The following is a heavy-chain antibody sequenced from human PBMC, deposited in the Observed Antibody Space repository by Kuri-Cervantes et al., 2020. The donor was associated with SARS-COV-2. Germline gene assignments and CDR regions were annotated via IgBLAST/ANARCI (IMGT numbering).Heavy chain of an antibody. J-gene: IGHJ4*02. CDR3: ERVQVYYSNSQFDY. D-gene: IGHD4-11*01. V-gene: IGHV3-7*05. Sequence: GESLKISCAASGFTFSSYWMSWVRQAPGKGLEWVANIKQDGSEKYYVDSVKGRFTISRDNAKNSLYLQMNSLRAEDTAVYYCERVQVYYSNSQFDYWGQGTLVTVSS. CDR1: GFTFSSYW. CDR2: IKQDGSEK.